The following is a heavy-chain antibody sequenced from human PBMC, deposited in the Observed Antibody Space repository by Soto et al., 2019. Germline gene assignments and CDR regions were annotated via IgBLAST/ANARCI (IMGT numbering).Heavy chain of an antibody. CDR3: AKDRIGGSGSWNPYYFDY. V-gene: IGHV3-23*01. D-gene: IGHD3-10*01. CDR2: ISGSGGST. Sequence: PGGSLRLSCAASGFTFSSYAMSWVRQAPGKGLEWVSAISGSGGSTYYADSVKGRFTISRDNSKNTLYLQMNSLRAEDTAVYYCAKDRIGGSGSWNPYYFDYWGQGTLVTVSS. J-gene: IGHJ4*02. CDR1: GFTFSSYA.